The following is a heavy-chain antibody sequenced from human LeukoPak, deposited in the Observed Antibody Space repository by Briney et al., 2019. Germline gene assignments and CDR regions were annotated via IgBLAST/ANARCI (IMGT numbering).Heavy chain of an antibody. D-gene: IGHD3-22*01. J-gene: IGHJ3*02. CDR3: AKPQAGDYYDSSGYAFDI. CDR1: GYTFTGYY. Sequence: ASVKVSCKASGYTFTGYYMHWVRQAPGQGLEWMGWINPNSGGTNYAQKFQGRVTMTRDTSISTAYMELSRLRSDDTAVYYCAKPQAGDYYDSSGYAFDIWGQGTMVTVSS. V-gene: IGHV1-2*02. CDR2: INPNSGGT.